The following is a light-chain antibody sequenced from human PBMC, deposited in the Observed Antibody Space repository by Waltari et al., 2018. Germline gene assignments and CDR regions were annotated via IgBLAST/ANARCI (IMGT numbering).Light chain of an antibody. J-gene: IGKJ2*01. Sequence: DIQMTQSPSTLSASVGDTVTITCRANKNINDWLAWFQQRPGKAPKRLISKESTLESGVPSRVSGSGAVTEFTLTISSLQPDDFATDYCQQYNGYSNRLGQGTKLEIK. CDR2: KES. CDR1: KNINDW. CDR3: QQYNGYSNR. V-gene: IGKV1-5*03.